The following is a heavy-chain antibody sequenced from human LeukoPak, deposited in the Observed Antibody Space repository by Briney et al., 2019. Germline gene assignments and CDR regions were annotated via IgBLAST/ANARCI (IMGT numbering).Heavy chain of an antibody. CDR1: GFTFSSYA. J-gene: IGHJ3*02. D-gene: IGHD6-6*01. CDR3: ASLYSSSSRLYAFDI. CDR2: ISYDGSNK. Sequence: GGSLRLSCPASGFTFSSYAMHWVRQAPGKGLEWVAVISYDGSNKYYADSVKGRFTISRDNSKNTLYLQMNSLRAEDTAVYYCASLYSSSSRLYAFDIWGQGTMVTVSS. V-gene: IGHV3-30-3*01.